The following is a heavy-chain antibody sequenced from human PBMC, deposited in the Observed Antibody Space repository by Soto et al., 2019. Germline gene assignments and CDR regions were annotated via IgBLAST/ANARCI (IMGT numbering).Heavy chain of an antibody. J-gene: IGHJ4*02. Sequence: GGSLRLSCAASGFTVSNNYVSWVRQAPGKGLEWVSVIYTGGSTYYANSVKGRFTTSRDNSKNTVYLQMNSLRAEDTAVYYCLGHDYGAYWGQGSLVTVSS. V-gene: IGHV3-66*01. CDR1: GFTVSNNY. CDR3: LGHDYGAY. CDR2: IYTGGST.